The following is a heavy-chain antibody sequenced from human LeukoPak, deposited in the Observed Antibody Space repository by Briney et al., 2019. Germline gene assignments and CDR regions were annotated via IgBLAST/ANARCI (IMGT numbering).Heavy chain of an antibody. V-gene: IGHV3-23*01. CDR3: AKADYDFWSGYDY. CDR1: GFTFSSYA. J-gene: IGHJ4*02. Sequence: PGGSLRLSCAASGFTFSSYAMSWVRQAPGKGLEWVSAISGSGGSTYYADSVKGRFTISRDNSKNTLYLQMDSLRAEDTAVYYCAKADYDFWSGYDYWGQGTLVAVSS. CDR2: ISGSGGST. D-gene: IGHD3-3*01.